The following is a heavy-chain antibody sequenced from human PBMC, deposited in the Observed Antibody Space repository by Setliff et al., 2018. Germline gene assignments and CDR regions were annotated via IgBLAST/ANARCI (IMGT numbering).Heavy chain of an antibody. V-gene: IGHV4-59*01. D-gene: IGHD3-22*01. CDR2: IYSSGSS. CDR1: GGSISSSY. J-gene: IGHJ4*02. Sequence: PSETLSLTCSVSGGSISSSYWTWIRQPPGKGLEWIGYIYSSGSSNYNPSLKSRVTISVDTSKNQFSLRLSSVTAADTAVYYCARYRNYFDSSGQTQYYFDYWGQGTLVTVSS. CDR3: ARYRNYFDSSGQTQYYFDY.